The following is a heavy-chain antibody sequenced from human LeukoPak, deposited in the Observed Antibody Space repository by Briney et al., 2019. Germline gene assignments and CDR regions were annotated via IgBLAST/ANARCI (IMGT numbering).Heavy chain of an antibody. Sequence: PGGSLRLSCAASGFTFSSSAMSWVRQAPGKGLEWVSAISNNGGYTYYADSVQGRFTISRDNSKSTLCLQMNSLRAEDTAVYYCARGAYYYEDWGQGTLVTVSS. CDR1: GFTFSSSA. D-gene: IGHD3-22*01. V-gene: IGHV3-23*01. CDR2: ISNNGGYT. CDR3: ARGAYYYED. J-gene: IGHJ4*02.